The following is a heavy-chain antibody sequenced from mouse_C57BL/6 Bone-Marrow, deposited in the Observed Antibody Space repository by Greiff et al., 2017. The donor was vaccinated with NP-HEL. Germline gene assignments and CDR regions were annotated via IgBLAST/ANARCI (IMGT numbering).Heavy chain of an antibody. CDR3: ARDYYYGSSYIYAMDY. V-gene: IGHV1-76*01. Sequence: VQLQQSGAELVRPGASVKLSCKASGYTFTDYYINWVKQRPGQGLEWIARIYPGSGNTYYNEKFKGKATLTAEKSSSTAYMQLSSLTSEDSAVYFCARDYYYGSSYIYAMDYWGQGTSVTVSS. CDR1: GYTFTDYY. D-gene: IGHD1-1*01. CDR2: IYPGSGNT. J-gene: IGHJ4*01.